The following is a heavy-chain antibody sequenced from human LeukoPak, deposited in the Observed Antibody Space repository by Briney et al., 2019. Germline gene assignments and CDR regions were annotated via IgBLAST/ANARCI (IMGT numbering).Heavy chain of an antibody. Sequence: GGSLRLSCAASGFTFSDYYMIWIRQAPGKGLEWVAFIHYDGTNKYYADSVKGRFTISRDNSKNTLYLQLNSLRAEDTAVYYCAKSFSISTPFQHWGQGTLVTVSS. D-gene: IGHD2-15*01. V-gene: IGHV3-30*02. CDR1: GFTFSDYY. J-gene: IGHJ1*01. CDR3: AKSFSISTPFQH. CDR2: IHYDGTNK.